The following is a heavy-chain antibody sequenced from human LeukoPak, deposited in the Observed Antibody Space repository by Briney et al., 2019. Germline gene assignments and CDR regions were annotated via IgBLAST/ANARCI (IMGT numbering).Heavy chain of an antibody. CDR2: ISAYNGNT. D-gene: IGHD4-17*01. Sequence: ASVKVSCKASGYTFTSYGISWVRQAPGQGLEWMGWISAYNGNTNYAQKLQDRVTMTTDTSTSTAYMELRSLRSDDTAVYYCARASDYGDYDWFDPWGQGTLVTVSS. J-gene: IGHJ5*02. CDR3: ARASDYGDYDWFDP. V-gene: IGHV1-18*01. CDR1: GYTFTSYG.